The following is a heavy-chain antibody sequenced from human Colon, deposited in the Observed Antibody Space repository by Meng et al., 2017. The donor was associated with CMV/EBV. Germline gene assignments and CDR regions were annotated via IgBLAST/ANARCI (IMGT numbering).Heavy chain of an antibody. D-gene: IGHD3-22*01. J-gene: IGHJ4*02. V-gene: IGHV3-21*01. CDR2: ISSGSNYI. CDR3: ARDTEDYYDSSASFDF. Sequence: SGFPLITHTIHWVRQAPGKGLEWVSSISSGSNYIFCAASVKGRFTISRDNAKNSLFLQMNSLRAEDTAVYYCARDTEDYYDSSASFDFWGQGTLVTVSS. CDR1: GFPLITHT.